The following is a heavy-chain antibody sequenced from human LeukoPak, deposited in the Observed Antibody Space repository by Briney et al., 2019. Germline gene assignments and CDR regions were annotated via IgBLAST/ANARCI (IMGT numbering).Heavy chain of an antibody. Sequence: GGSLRLSCAASGFTVSSYYMNWVRQAPGKGLQWVSILYSDGATYYADSVKGRFTISRDNSRSTLYLQMNSLRAEDTAVYFCAKDGSTLAVAGSDYWGQGTLVTVSS. D-gene: IGHD6-19*01. CDR2: LYSDGAT. CDR1: GFTVSSYY. CDR3: AKDGSTLAVAGSDY. V-gene: IGHV3-66*01. J-gene: IGHJ4*02.